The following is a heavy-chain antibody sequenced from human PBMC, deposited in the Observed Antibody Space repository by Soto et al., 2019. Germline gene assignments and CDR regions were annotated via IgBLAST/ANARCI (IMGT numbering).Heavy chain of an antibody. CDR2: VYTSDYT. V-gene: IGHV4-4*08. D-gene: IGHD3-10*01. CDR1: GASIRSYY. J-gene: IGHJ6*02. CDR3: ASSAGHPGDFFYYNGRDV. Sequence: ETLSLSCSVSGASIRSYYWHWIRQPPGKGLEWIGYVYTSDYTRYSSSLKSRVTISVDTSKSQFYLRLNSVTEADRAVYYCASSAGHPGDFFYYNGRDVWGQGTTVTFSS.